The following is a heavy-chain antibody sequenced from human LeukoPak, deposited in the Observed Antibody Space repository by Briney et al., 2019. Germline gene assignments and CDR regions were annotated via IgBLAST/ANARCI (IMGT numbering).Heavy chain of an antibody. CDR2: IYYSGST. V-gene: IGHV4-59*12. Sequence: PSETLSLTCTVSGGSISSYYWSWIRQPPGKGLEWIGYIYYSGSTNYNPSLKSRVTISVDRSRNQFSLKLSSVTAADTAVYYCASLPHCSGGSCYWGNAFDIWGQGTMVTVSS. D-gene: IGHD2-15*01. CDR1: GGSISSYY. CDR3: ASLPHCSGGSCYWGNAFDI. J-gene: IGHJ3*02.